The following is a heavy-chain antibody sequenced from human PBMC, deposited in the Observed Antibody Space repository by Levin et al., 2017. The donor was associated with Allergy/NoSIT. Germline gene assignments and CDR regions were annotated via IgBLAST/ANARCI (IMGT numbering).Heavy chain of an antibody. CDR3: AKDVLNAAVAGFDY. Sequence: GGSLRLSCAASGFTFSTYPMSWVRQAPGKGLEWVSTINDRGDTTYYADSVRGRFTISRDNSKYTLYLQINSLRAEDTAVYYCAKDVLNAAVAGFDYWGQGTLVTVSS. CDR2: INDRGDTT. CDR1: GFTFSTYP. J-gene: IGHJ4*02. D-gene: IGHD6-19*01. V-gene: IGHV3-23*01.